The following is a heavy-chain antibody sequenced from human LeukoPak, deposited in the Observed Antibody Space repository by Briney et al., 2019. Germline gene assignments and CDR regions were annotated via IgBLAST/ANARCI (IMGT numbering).Heavy chain of an antibody. CDR2: ISYDGSNK. V-gene: IGHV3-30*18. Sequence: SGGSLRLSCAASGLTFSSYGMHWVRQAPGKGLEWVAFISYDGSNKYYADSVKGRFTISRDNSKNTLYLQMNSLRAEDTAVYYCAKDREVVTALYYFDYWGQGTLVTVSS. J-gene: IGHJ4*02. CDR3: AKDREVVTALYYFDY. D-gene: IGHD2-21*02. CDR1: GLTFSSYG.